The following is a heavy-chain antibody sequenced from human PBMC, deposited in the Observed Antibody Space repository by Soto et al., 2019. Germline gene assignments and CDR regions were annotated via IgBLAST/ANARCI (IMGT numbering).Heavy chain of an antibody. CDR3: AKVGHSSGKGLDY. CDR1: GFTFSTYG. J-gene: IGHJ4*02. Sequence: QVQLVESGGGVVQPGRSLRLSCAASGFTFSTYGMHWVRQAPGKGLEWLAAISYDGSDKYYADSVKGRFTISRDNSKKTLYLQMNSLRPEDTAVYYCAKVGHSSGKGLDYWGQGTLVTVSS. D-gene: IGHD3-10*01. CDR2: ISYDGSDK. V-gene: IGHV3-30*18.